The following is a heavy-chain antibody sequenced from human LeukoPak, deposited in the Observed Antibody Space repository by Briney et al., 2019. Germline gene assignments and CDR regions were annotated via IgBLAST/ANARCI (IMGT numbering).Heavy chain of an antibody. CDR1: GFTFSDYG. CDR2: ISSSSSYT. CDR3: ARDRYCSGGSCYGWFDP. D-gene: IGHD2-15*01. Sequence: GGSLRLSCAASGFTFSDYGIHWVRQAPGKGLEWVSYISSSSSYTKYADSVKGRFTISRDNAKNSLYLQMNSLRAEDTAVYHCARDRYCSGGSCYGWFDPWGQGTLVTVSS. V-gene: IGHV3-11*06. J-gene: IGHJ5*02.